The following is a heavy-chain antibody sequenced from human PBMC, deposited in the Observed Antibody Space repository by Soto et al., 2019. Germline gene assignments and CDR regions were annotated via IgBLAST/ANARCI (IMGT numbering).Heavy chain of an antibody. D-gene: IGHD3-3*01. CDR1: EFSTSPFW. V-gene: IGHV3-74*01. Sequence: GEYLRVSWAASEFSTSPFWMLWVRQAPGKGLVWVSRINGDETITEYADFVKGRFTVSRDNAKNTVYLQMNSLRAEDTALYYCARGYDFWRGYYRPHCMDLWGTGPAVTGS. CDR3: ARGYDFWRGYYRPHCMDL. CDR2: INGDETIT. J-gene: IGHJ6*04.